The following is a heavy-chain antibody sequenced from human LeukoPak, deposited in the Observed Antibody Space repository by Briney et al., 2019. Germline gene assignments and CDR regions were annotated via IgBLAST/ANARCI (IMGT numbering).Heavy chain of an antibody. CDR3: ARRWAVAAVDY. J-gene: IGHJ4*02. D-gene: IGHD6-19*01. CDR2: INNDGSST. V-gene: IGHV3-74*01. CDR1: GFTFSIFW. Sequence: PGGSLGLSCAASGFTFSIFWMHWVRRAPGKGPVWVSRINNDGSSTDYADSVKGRFTISRDNAKNTLYLQMNSLRTEDTAVYYCARRWAVAAVDYWGQGTLVTVSS.